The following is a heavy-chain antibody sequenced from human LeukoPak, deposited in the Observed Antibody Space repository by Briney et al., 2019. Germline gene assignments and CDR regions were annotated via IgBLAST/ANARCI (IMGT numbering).Heavy chain of an antibody. J-gene: IGHJ4*02. CDR1: GFTFSNAW. Sequence: PGGSLRLSCAASGFTFSNAWMSWVRQAPGKGLEYVSAISSNGGSTYYANSVKGRFTISRDNSKNTLYLQMGSLRAEDMAVYYCARGGLWFGELPYDYWGQGTLVTVSS. D-gene: IGHD3-10*01. CDR2: ISSNGGST. V-gene: IGHV3-64*01. CDR3: ARGGLWFGELPYDY.